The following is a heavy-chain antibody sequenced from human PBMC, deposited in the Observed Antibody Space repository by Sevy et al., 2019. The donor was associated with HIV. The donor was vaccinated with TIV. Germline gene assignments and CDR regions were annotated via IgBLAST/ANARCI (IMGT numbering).Heavy chain of an antibody. CDR3: AGCRSPYGDYATGSFDY. CDR2: LFYSGIT. V-gene: IGHV4-61*01. CDR1: GGSFSTDSYY. J-gene: IGHJ4*02. D-gene: IGHD4-17*01. Sequence: SETLSLTCTVSGGSFSTDSYYWSWLRQPPGKGLEWIGYLFYSGITNYNPSLKSRVTISLDTSKNQFSLKLSTVTAADTAVYYCAGCRSPYGDYATGSFDYWGQGALVTVSS.